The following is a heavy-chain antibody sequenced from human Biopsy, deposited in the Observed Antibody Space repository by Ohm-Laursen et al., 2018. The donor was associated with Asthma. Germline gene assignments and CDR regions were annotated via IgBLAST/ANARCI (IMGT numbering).Heavy chain of an antibody. CDR1: GFTFSTSW. CDR3: ARDVDLRSFY. CDR2: IKEDGSEK. V-gene: IGHV3-7*05. Sequence: SLRLSCAASGFTFSTSWMTWVRQAPGKGLEWVANIKEDGSEKNYVDSVKGRFTISRDNGKNSLYLQMNSLRAEDTAVYYCARDVDLRSFYLGQGTLVTVSS. J-gene: IGHJ4*02. D-gene: IGHD2-15*01.